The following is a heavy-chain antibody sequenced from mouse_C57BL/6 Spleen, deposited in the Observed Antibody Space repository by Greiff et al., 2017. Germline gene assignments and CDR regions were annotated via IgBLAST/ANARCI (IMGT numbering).Heavy chain of an antibody. CDR3: AREYYYGSSYVGY. D-gene: IGHD1-1*01. J-gene: IGHJ2*01. Sequence: EVQGVESGGGLVKPGGSLKLSCAASGFTFSSYAMSWVRQTPEKRLEWVATISDGGSYTYYPDNVKGRFTISRDNAKNNLYLQMSHLKSEDTAMYYCAREYYYGSSYVGYWGQGTTRTVSS. CDR1: GFTFSSYA. V-gene: IGHV5-4*01. CDR2: ISDGGSYT.